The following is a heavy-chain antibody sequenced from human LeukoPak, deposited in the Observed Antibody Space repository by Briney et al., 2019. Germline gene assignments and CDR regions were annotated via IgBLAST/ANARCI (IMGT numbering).Heavy chain of an antibody. Sequence: SQTLSLTCTVSGGSISSGSYYWSWIRQPAGKGLEWIGRIYTSGSTNYNPSLKSRVTISVDTSKNQFSLKLSSVTAADTAVYYCARDQEHCSGTSCYPYWYDSWGQGTLVTVSS. CDR3: ARDQEHCSGTSCYPYWYDS. D-gene: IGHD2-2*01. CDR1: GGSISSGSYY. V-gene: IGHV4-61*02. J-gene: IGHJ5*01. CDR2: IYTSGST.